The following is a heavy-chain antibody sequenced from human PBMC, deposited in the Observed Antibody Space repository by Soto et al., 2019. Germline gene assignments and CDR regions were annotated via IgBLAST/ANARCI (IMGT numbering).Heavy chain of an antibody. CDR1: GGSFSGYY. D-gene: IGHD5-12*01. Sequence: PSETLSLTCAVYGGSFSGYYWSWIRQPPGKGLEWIGEINHSGSTNYNPSLKSRVTISVDTSKNQFSLKLSSVTAADTAVYYCARVGRGYSGYGNFDYWGQGTLVTVSS. CDR3: ARVGRGYSGYGNFDY. CDR2: INHSGST. V-gene: IGHV4-34*01. J-gene: IGHJ4*02.